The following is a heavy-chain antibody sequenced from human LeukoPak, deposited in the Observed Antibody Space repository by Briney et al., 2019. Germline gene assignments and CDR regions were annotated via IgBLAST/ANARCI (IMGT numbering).Heavy chain of an antibody. D-gene: IGHD2-15*01. CDR2: VNHSGSA. Sequence: PSETLSLTCTVSGDSISSTIYYWGWIRQPPGKGLEWIGEVNHSGSANYNPSLKSRVTMSVDTSKNQFSLKLSSVTAADTAVYYCARSPRYCSGGSCYFLHYWGQGTLVTVSS. J-gene: IGHJ4*02. CDR1: GDSISSTIYY. CDR3: ARSPRYCSGGSCYFLHY. V-gene: IGHV4-39*07.